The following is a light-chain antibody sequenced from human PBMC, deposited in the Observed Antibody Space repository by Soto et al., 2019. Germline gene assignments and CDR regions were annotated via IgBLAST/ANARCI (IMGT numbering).Light chain of an antibody. Sequence: DIQMTQSPSTLSASVGETLTISCRASQSISNLLAWYQQKPGKAPKLLVYDSSTLETGVTSRFRGSGSGTEFTLTISSLPPDDFATYYCQQYNTYSWTFGQGNKVYMK. CDR1: QSISNL. CDR2: DSS. CDR3: QQYNTYSWT. V-gene: IGKV1-5*01. J-gene: IGKJ1*01.